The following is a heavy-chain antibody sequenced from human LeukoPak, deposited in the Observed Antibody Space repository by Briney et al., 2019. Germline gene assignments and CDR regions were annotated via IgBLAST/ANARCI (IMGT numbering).Heavy chain of an antibody. CDR1: GFTFSSYA. D-gene: IGHD6-13*01. CDR3: ARDGAAGLHYYYYYYMDV. Sequence: GGSLRLSCAASGFTFSSYAMHWVRQAPGKGLEWVAVISYDGSNKYYADSVKGRFTISRDNSKNTLYLQMNSLRAEDTAVYYCARDGAAGLHYYYYYYMDVWGKGTTVTVSS. V-gene: IGHV3-30*04. J-gene: IGHJ6*03. CDR2: ISYDGSNK.